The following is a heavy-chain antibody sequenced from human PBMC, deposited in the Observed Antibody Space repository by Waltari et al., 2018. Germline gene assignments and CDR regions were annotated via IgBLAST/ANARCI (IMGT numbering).Heavy chain of an antibody. CDR1: GGSISSHY. V-gene: IGHV4-59*11. Sequence: QVQLQESGPGLVKPSETLSLPCTVSGGSISSHYWSWLRQPPGKGLEWIGYIYYSGSTNYNPSLKSRVTISVDTSKNQFSLKLSSVTAADTAVYYCARSRNYYDSAAFDIWGQGTMVTVSS. CDR2: IYYSGST. D-gene: IGHD3-22*01. CDR3: ARSRNYYDSAAFDI. J-gene: IGHJ3*02.